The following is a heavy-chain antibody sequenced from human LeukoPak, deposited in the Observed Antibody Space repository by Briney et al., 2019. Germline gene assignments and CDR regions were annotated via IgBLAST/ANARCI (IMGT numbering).Heavy chain of an antibody. J-gene: IGHJ4*02. CDR3: ARDVDTAMGHFDY. V-gene: IGHV4-39*07. CDR1: GGSISSSSYY. CDR2: IYYSGST. Sequence: SETLSLTCTVSGGSISSSSYYWGWIRQPPGKGLEWIGSIYYSGSTYYNPSLKSRVTISVDTSKNQFSLKLSSVTAADTAVYYCARDVDTAMGHFDYWGQGTLVTVSS. D-gene: IGHD5-18*01.